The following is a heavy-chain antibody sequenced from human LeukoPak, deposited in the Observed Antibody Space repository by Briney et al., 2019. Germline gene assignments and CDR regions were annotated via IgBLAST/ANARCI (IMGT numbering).Heavy chain of an antibody. CDR2: IYSSGAT. Sequence: GGSLRLSCAASGCTVSTNYMSWVRQAPGKGLEWVSIIYSSGATYYADSVKGRFTISRDNSKNTLYLQMNTLRVEDTAVYYCARGGCTGGTCYVAYWGQGTLVTVSS. V-gene: IGHV3-53*01. CDR3: ARGGCTGGTCYVAY. J-gene: IGHJ4*02. D-gene: IGHD2-15*01. CDR1: GCTVSTNY.